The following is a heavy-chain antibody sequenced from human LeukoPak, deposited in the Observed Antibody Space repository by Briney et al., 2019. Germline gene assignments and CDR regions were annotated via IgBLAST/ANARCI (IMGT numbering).Heavy chain of an antibody. V-gene: IGHV1-2*02. J-gene: IGHJ4*02. CDR1: GYTFTAYY. D-gene: IGHD3-22*01. Sequence: ASVKVSCKASGYTFTAYYMHWVRQAPGQGLEWMGWINPSSGGTDYAQNFQGRVTMTRDTSISTAYMELSRLRSDDTAVYYCARFDSSGYSLVYWGKGTLVTVSS. CDR2: INPSSGGT. CDR3: ARFDSSGYSLVY.